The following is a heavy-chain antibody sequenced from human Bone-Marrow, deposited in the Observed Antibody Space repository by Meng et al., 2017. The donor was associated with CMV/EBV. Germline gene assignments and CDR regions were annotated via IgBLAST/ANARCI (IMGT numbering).Heavy chain of an antibody. CDR1: GFTFSSHW. Sequence: QTLPLTCAASGFTFSSHWMHWVRQAPGKGLEWVGFIRSKAYGGTTEYAASVKGRFTISRDDSKSIAYLQMNSLKTEDTAGYYCTRPHYGDYEGYFDYWVQGTLVTVSS. V-gene: IGHV3-49*04. D-gene: IGHD4-17*01. J-gene: IGHJ4*02. CDR2: IRSKAYGGTT. CDR3: TRPHYGDYEGYFDY.